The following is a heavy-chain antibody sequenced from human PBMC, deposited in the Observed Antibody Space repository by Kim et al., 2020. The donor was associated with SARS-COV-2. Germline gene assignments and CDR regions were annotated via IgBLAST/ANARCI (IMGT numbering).Heavy chain of an antibody. D-gene: IGHD3-10*01. CDR1: GYTFTSYA. CDR2: INTNTGNP. Sequence: ASVKVSCKASGYTFTSYAMNWVRQAPGQGLEWMGWINTNTGNPTYAQGFTGRFVFSLDTSVSTAYLQISSLKAEDTAVYYCARDLPENEYYYGSGSPHGGNWFDPWGQGTLVTVSS. CDR3: ARDLPENEYYYGSGSPHGGNWFDP. J-gene: IGHJ5*02. V-gene: IGHV7-4-1*02.